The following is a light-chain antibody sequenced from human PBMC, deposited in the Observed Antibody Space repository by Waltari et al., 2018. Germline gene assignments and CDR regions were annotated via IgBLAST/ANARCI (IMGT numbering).Light chain of an antibody. CDR1: QRVTSNY. V-gene: IGKV3-20*01. J-gene: IGKJ1*01. Sequence: EVMLTQSPGTLSLSPGERATISCRASQRVTSNYLAWYQQRPGQAPRLLIFGASLRAAGISDNFRGGGSGTDFTLTINRLEPADFAVYYCQQYGDSPWTFGQGTKVEVK. CDR3: QQYGDSPWT. CDR2: GAS.